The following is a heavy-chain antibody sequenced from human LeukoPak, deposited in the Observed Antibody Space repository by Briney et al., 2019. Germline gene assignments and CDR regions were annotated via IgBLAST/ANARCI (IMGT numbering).Heavy chain of an antibody. J-gene: IGHJ3*01. D-gene: IGHD3-22*01. V-gene: IGHV3-23*01. CDR2: ISGSGGST. CDR1: GFTFSSYA. Sequence: GGSLRLSCAASGFTFSSYAMSWVRQAPGKGLEWVSGISGSGGSTYYADSVKGRFTSSRDNSKNTLYLQMNSLRAEDTAVYYCAKEGSYYDSSGYYVRHAFDFWGQGTMVTVSS. CDR3: AKEGSYYDSSGYYVRHAFDF.